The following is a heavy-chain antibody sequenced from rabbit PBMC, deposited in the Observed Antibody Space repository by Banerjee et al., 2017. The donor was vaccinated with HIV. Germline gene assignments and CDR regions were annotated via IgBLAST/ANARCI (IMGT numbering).Heavy chain of an antibody. V-gene: IGHV1S40*01. CDR1: GLSFSSGYD. CDR3: ARGGASSGWGFNL. D-gene: IGHD4-1*01. Sequence: QQLVESGGGLVKPGASLTLTCKASGLSFSSGYDMCWVRQAPGKGLEWIACIDTGDAGIYYASWAKGRFTISKTSSTTVTLQMTSLTAADTATYFCARGGASSGWGFNLWGPGTLVTVS. CDR2: IDTGDAGI. J-gene: IGHJ4*01.